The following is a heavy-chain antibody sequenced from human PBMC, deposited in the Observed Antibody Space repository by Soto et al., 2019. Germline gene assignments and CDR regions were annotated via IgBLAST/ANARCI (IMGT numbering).Heavy chain of an antibody. CDR1: GFTFTNAW. Sequence: VPLVESGGGLVQPGESLRLSCAASGFTFTNAWMGWVRQAPGKGLEWVGRVKSKSDGETTDYAAPVKGRFTISRDDSKNTLYLQMNSLNAEDTAVYYCSTDRRIASSDYWGQGTLVTVSS. D-gene: IGHD2-21*01. J-gene: IGHJ4*02. CDR2: VKSKSDGETT. CDR3: STDRRIASSDY. V-gene: IGHV3-15*01.